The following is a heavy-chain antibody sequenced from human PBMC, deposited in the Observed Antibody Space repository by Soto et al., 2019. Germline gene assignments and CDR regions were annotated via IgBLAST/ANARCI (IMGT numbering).Heavy chain of an antibody. CDR1: GFTFSNYA. D-gene: IGHD2-21*01. Sequence: LRVSCAASGFTFSNYAMSWVRQAPGKGLEWVSGIGGRGTSSYYSDSVKCRFAISRDNSYNTLFLQLHSLIAEDTAVYYCAKSRYADRRGDSFDFWGQGTRVTVSS. J-gene: IGHJ4*02. CDR2: IGGRGTSS. CDR3: AKSRYADRRGDSFDF. V-gene: IGHV3-23*01.